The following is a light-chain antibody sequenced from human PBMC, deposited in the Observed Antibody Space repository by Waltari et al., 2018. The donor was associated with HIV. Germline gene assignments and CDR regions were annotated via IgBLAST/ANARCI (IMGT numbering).Light chain of an antibody. J-gene: IGLJ2*01. Sequence: ALTQPPSASGSPGQSVTISCTGTRSDVGGYNYVSWYQLHPGKAPKLMIYEVSNRPSGVSNRFAGSKSGNTASLTISGLQAEDEADYYCSSFTSSSSPVQFGGGTKLTVL. CDR2: EVS. CDR3: SSFTSSSSPVQ. CDR1: RSDVGGYNY. V-gene: IGLV2-14*01.